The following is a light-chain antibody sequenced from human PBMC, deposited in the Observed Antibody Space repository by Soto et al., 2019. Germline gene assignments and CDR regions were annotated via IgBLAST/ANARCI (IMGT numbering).Light chain of an antibody. CDR1: QSVPNNN. J-gene: IGKJ1*01. CDR2: GGS. Sequence: DIVLTQSPGTLSLSPGERATLSCRASQSVPNNNLAWYQQKPGQAPRLLIYGGSSRATGIPVRFSGSGSETDFTLTITRLEPEDFAVYYCQQYGRPFGQGTKVDI. V-gene: IGKV3-20*01. CDR3: QQYGRP.